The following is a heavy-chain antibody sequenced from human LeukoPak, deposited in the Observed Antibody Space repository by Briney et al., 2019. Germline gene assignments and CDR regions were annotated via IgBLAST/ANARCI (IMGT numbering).Heavy chain of an antibody. CDR3: ARGPPWGNGYFDY. D-gene: IGHD3-16*01. V-gene: IGHV4-39*07. Sequence: SEPLSLTCSVSGVSISSGSNYWGWIRQPPGKTLEWIGSIYSSGSTYYNSSLKSRVIILIDTSKNQFSLKLSSVTAADTAVYYCARGPPWGNGYFDYWGQGTLVTVSS. CDR1: GVSISSGSNY. J-gene: IGHJ4*02. CDR2: IYSSGST.